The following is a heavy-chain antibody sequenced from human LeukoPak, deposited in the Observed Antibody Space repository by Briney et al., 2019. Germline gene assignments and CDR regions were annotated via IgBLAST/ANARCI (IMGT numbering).Heavy chain of an antibody. V-gene: IGHV3-23*01. CDR2: ISGSGGRT. J-gene: IGHJ4*02. Sequence: GGSLRLSCAASGFTFTSYAMNWVRQAPGKGLEWVSIISGSGGRTYYADSVKGRFTISRDNAKNSLYLQMNSLRAEDTAVYYCARGADYWGQGTLVTVSS. CDR3: ARGADY. CDR1: GFTFTSYA.